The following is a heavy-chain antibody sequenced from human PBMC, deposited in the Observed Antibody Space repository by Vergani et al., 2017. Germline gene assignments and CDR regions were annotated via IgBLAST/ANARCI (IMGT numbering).Heavy chain of an antibody. CDR2: ISSSSSYI. V-gene: IGHV3-21*01. CDR3: ARVGGGGSQLLPPYYYYYMDV. D-gene: IGHD2-2*01. J-gene: IGHJ6*03. CDR1: GFTFSSYS. Sequence: EVQLVESGGGLVKPGGSLRLSCAASGFTFSSYSMNWVRQAPGKGLEWVSSISSSSSYIYYADSVKGRFTISRDNAKNSLYLQMNSLRAEDTAVYYCARVGGGGSQLLPPYYYYYMDVWGKGTTVTVSS.